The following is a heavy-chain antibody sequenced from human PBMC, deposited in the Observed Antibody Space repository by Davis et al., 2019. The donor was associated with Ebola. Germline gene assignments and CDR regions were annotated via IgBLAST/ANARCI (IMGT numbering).Heavy chain of an antibody. J-gene: IGHJ4*02. V-gene: IGHV4-31*03. D-gene: IGHD3-10*01. CDR3: ASAARYNNYGTAFDY. CDR2: FYYDGIN. Sequence: SETLSLTCTVPGASINTGDFYWGWIRQQPGKGLEWIGYFYYDGINYYNPSLESRLTIPIDRSNNHFYLRLSSVTAADTAVYYCASAARYNNYGTAFDYWGQGTLVTVSP. CDR1: GASINTGDFY.